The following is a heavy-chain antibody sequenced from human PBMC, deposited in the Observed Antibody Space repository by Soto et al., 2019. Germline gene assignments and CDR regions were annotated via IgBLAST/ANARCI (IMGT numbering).Heavy chain of an antibody. CDR2: LYNSGST. CDR1: GVSISSSY. D-gene: IGHD3-9*01. CDR3: ARSEPLYDILTGLIVSNAFDI. V-gene: IGHV4-59*01. Sequence: QVQLQESGPGLVKPSETLSLTCTVSGVSISSSYWSWIRQPPGKGLEWIGHLYNSGSTNNNPSLNSRVTISVDRSKNQFSLKLSSVTAADTAMYYCARSEPLYDILTGLIVSNAFDIWGQGTMVTVSS. J-gene: IGHJ3*02.